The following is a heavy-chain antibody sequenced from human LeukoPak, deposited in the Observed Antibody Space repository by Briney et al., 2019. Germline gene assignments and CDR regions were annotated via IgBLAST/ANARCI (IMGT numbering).Heavy chain of an antibody. V-gene: IGHV3-23*01. J-gene: IGHJ4*02. CDR2: ISGSGGST. CDR1: GFTFSSYA. D-gene: IGHD3-10*01. CDR3: AKAMVRGVPYAPIDY. Sequence: PGGSLRLSCAASGFTFSSYAMSWVRQAPGKGREWVSAISGSGGSTYYADSVKGRFTIPRDNSKNTLYLQMNSLRAEDTAVYYCAKAMVRGVPYAPIDYWGQGTLVTVSS.